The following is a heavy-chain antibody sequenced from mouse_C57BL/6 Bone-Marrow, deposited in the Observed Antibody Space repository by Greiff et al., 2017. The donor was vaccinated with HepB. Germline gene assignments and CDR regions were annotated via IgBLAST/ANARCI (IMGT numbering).Heavy chain of an antibody. CDR3: ARDRVLLHAYFDY. V-gene: IGHV3-6*01. D-gene: IGHD1-1*01. CDR1: GYSITSGYY. J-gene: IGHJ2*01. CDR2: ISYDGSN. Sequence: VQLQQSGPGLVKPSQSLSLTCSVTGYSITSGYYWNWIRQFPGNKLEWMGYISYDGSNNYNPSLKNRISITRDTSKNQFFLKLNSVTTEDTATYDCARDRVLLHAYFDYWGQGTTLTVSS.